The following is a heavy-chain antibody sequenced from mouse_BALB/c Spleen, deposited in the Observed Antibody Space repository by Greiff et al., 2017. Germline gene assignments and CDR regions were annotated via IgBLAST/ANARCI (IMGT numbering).Heavy chain of an antibody. V-gene: IGHV5-12-1*01. Sequence: EVQGVESGGGLVKPGGSLKLSCAASGFAFSSYDMSWVRQTPEKRLEWVAYISSGGGSTYYPDTVKGRFTISRDNAKNTLYLQMSSLKSEDTAMYYCARQGWGNYDAMDDWGQGTSVTVSS. CDR3: ARQGWGNYDAMDD. J-gene: IGHJ4*01. CDR1: GFAFSSYD. D-gene: IGHD2-1*01. CDR2: ISSGGGST.